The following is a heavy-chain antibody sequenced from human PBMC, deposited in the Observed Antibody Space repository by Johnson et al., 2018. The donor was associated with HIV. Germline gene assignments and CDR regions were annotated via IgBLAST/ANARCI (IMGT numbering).Heavy chain of an antibody. CDR3: AKHIVLVVYAIGAAFDI. CDR1: EFTFHSYW. Sequence: VQLVESGGGLVQPGGSLRLSCAASEFTFHSYWMTWVRQAPGKGLEWVANINQDGTEKYYVDSLTGRFTISRDNAKKSLYLQMNSLRAEDTAVYYCAKHIVLVVYAIGAAFDIWGQGTMVTVSS. V-gene: IGHV3-7*03. CDR2: INQDGTEK. D-gene: IGHD2-8*02. J-gene: IGHJ3*02.